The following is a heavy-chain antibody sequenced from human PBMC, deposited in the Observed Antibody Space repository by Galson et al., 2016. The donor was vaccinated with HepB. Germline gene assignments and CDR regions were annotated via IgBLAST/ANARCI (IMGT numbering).Heavy chain of an antibody. D-gene: IGHD5-18*01. CDR2: INCYNGNR. Sequence: SVKVSCKASGYSFSTYGISWLRQTPGQGLEWMGWINCYNGNRNFAQNLQGRITMTTDTSTKTAYMELRSLRSDDTAVYYCARGHTPTSTYSYGWDSFDYWGQGTLVTVSS. V-gene: IGHV1-18*01. J-gene: IGHJ4*02. CDR3: ARGHTPTSTYSYGWDSFDY. CDR1: GYSFSTYG.